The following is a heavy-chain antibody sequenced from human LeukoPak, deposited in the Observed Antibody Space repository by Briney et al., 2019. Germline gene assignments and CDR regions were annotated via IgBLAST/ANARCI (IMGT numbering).Heavy chain of an antibody. CDR2: INTDGSST. V-gene: IGHV3-74*01. CDR1: GFTFSSYW. CDR3: ARSPSTYSNSAWVDV. Sequence: GGSLRLSCAASGFTFSSYWMHWVRQAPGKGLVWVSRINTDGSSTSYADSVKGRFTISRDNAKNTLYLQMNSLRAEDTAVYYCARSPSTYSNSAWVDVWGKGTTVTVSS. D-gene: IGHD4-11*01. J-gene: IGHJ6*04.